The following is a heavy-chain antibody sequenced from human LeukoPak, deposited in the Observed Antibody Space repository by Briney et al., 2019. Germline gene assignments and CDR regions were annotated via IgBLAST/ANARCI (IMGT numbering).Heavy chain of an antibody. Sequence: SQTLSLTCTVPGGSISSGSYYWSWIRQPAGKGLEWIGRIYTSGSTNYNPSLKSRVTISVDASKNQFSLKLSSVTAADTAVYYCARVGGYYDSSGYPRSNYYYYMDVWGKGTTVTVSS. CDR1: GGSISSGSYY. V-gene: IGHV4-61*02. D-gene: IGHD3-22*01. CDR3: ARVGGYYDSSGYPRSNYYYYMDV. CDR2: IYTSGST. J-gene: IGHJ6*03.